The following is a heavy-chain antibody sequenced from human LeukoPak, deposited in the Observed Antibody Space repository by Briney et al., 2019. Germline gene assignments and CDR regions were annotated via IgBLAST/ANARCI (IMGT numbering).Heavy chain of an antibody. Sequence: ASVKVSCKASGYTFTGYYMHWVRQAPGQGLEWMGWINPNSGGTNYAQKFQERVTITRDMSTSTAYMELSSLRSEDTAVYYCAGGAWDFWSGYAFDYWGQGTLVTVSS. J-gene: IGHJ4*02. CDR3: AGGAWDFWSGYAFDY. CDR2: INPNSGGT. D-gene: IGHD3-3*01. V-gene: IGHV1-2*02. CDR1: GYTFTGYY.